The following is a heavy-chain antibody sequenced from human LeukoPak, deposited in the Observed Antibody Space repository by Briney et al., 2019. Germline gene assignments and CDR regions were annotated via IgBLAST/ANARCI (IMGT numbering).Heavy chain of an antibody. Sequence: APVKVSCKTSGYTFSSYGLTWMRQAPGQGPEWLGWSSPYNGNTNYAQKFQGRVTMTTDTSTNTAYMELRSLRSDDTAVYYCARGWNWKIDFWGQGTLVTVSS. V-gene: IGHV1-18*01. CDR3: ARGWNWKIDF. J-gene: IGHJ4*02. CDR2: SSPYNGNT. CDR1: GYTFSSYG. D-gene: IGHD1-1*01.